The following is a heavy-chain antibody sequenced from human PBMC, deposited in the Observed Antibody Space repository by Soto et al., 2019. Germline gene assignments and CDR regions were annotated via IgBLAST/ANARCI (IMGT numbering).Heavy chain of an antibody. CDR3: ARSPILAVVTAFDF. V-gene: IGHV2-70*04. CDR1: GFSLSTYGMR. D-gene: IGHD3-3*01. J-gene: IGHJ4*02. CDR2: IDWDDDK. Sequence: VSGPTLVNPTQTLTLTCSFSGFSLSTYGMRVSWLRQPPGKALEWLARIDWDDDKFYSTSLKTRLTVSKGTSEKQVVLTMTNMDPVDTATYYCARSPILAVVTAFDFWGPGILVTVSS.